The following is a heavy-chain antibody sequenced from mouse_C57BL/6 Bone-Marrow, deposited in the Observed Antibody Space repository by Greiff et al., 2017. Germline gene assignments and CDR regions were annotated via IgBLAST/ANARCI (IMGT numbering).Heavy chain of an antibody. CDR1: GFSLSTSGMG. J-gene: IGHJ4*01. CDR2: IYWDDDK. D-gene: IGHD2-5*01. CDR3: ARRALYYSNSLDY. V-gene: IGHV8-12*01. Sequence: QVTLKECGPGILQSSQTLSLTCSFSGFSLSTSGMGVSWIRQPSGKGLEWLAHIYWDDDKRYNPSLKSRLTISKATSRNQVFLKITSVDTADTATYYCARRALYYSNSLDYWGQGTSVTVSS.